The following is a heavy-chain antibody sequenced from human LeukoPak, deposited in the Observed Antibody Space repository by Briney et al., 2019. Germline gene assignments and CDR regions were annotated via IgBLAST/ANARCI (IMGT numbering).Heavy chain of an antibody. CDR3: ARGRGYTMKGGFDY. V-gene: IGHV1-69*05. CDR1: GGTFSSYA. Sequence: SVKVSCKASGGTFSSYAISWVRQAPGQGLEWMGGIIPIFGTASYAQKFQGRVTITTDESTSTAYMELSSLRSEDTAVYYCARGRGYTMKGGFDYWGQGTLVTVSS. CDR2: IIPIFGTA. J-gene: IGHJ4*02. D-gene: IGHD3-22*01.